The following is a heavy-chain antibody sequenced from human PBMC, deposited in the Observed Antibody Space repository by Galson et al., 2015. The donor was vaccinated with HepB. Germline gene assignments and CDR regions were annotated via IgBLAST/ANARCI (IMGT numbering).Heavy chain of an antibody. D-gene: IGHD3-22*01. CDR1: GGTFSSYA. Sequence: SVKVSCKASGGTFSSYAISWVRQAPGQGLEWMGGIIPILGIANYAQKFQGRVTITADKSTSTAYMELRSLRSEDTAVYYCARKGLGLIDAFDIWGQGTMVTVSS. V-gene: IGHV1-69*10. J-gene: IGHJ3*02. CDR2: IIPILGIA. CDR3: ARKGLGLIDAFDI.